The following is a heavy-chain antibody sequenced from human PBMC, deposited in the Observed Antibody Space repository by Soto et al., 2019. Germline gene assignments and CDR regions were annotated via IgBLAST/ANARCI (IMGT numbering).Heavy chain of an antibody. CDR3: AKDLVVVVPAAKLGYYGMDV. V-gene: IGHV3-30*18. Sequence: GGSLRLSCAASGFTFSSYGMHWVRQAPGKGLEWVAVISYDGSNKYYADSVKGRFTISRDNSKNTLYLQMNSLRAEDTAVYYCAKDLVVVVPAAKLGYYGMDVWGQGTTVTVSS. D-gene: IGHD2-2*01. CDR2: ISYDGSNK. CDR1: GFTFSSYG. J-gene: IGHJ6*02.